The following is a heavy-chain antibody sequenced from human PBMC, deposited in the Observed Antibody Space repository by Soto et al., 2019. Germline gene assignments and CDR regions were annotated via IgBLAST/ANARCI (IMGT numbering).Heavy chain of an antibody. CDR2: IIPIFGTA. D-gene: IGHD2-15*01. CDR3: AREGRGVAAPYPRTPPCFDY. CDR1: GGTVSSYA. Sequence: QVQLVQSGAEVKKPGSSVKVSCKASGGTVSSYAISWVRQAPGQGLEWMGGIIPIFGTANYAQKFQGRVTITADESTSTAYMEMIRLRSEDTAVYYCAREGRGVAAPYPRTPPCFDYWGQGTLVTVSS. V-gene: IGHV1-69*01. J-gene: IGHJ4*02.